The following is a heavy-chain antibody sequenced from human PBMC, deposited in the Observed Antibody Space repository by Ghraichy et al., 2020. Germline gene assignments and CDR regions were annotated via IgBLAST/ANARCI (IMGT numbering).Heavy chain of an antibody. Sequence: ASVKVSCKASGYTFTSYDINWVRQATGQGLEWMGWMNPNSGNTGYAQKFQGRVTMTRNTSISTAYMELSSLRSEDTAVYYCARRLVQGVIGYYYYYGIDVWGQGTTVTVSS. J-gene: IGHJ6*02. CDR1: GYTFTSYD. CDR3: ARRLVQGVIGYYYYYGIDV. V-gene: IGHV1-8*01. D-gene: IGHD3-10*01. CDR2: MNPNSGNT.